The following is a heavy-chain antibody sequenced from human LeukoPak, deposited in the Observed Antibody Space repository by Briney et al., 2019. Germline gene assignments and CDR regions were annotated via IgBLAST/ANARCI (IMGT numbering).Heavy chain of an antibody. CDR1: GGSISSGGYY. J-gene: IGHJ6*02. Sequence: PSETLSLTCTVPGGSISSGGYYWSWIRQPPGKGLEWIGEINHSGSTNYNPSLKSRVTISVDTSKNQFSLKLSSVTAADTAVYYCARGHYYDSSGYYSPYGMDVWGQGTTVTVSS. D-gene: IGHD3-22*01. V-gene: IGHV4-39*07. CDR3: ARGHYYDSSGYYSPYGMDV. CDR2: INHSGST.